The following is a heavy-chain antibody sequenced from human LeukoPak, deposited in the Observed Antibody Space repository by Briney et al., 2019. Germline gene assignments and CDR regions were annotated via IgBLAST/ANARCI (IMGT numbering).Heavy chain of an antibody. J-gene: IGHJ3*02. CDR3: ARINTGSSGWYAFDI. CDR2: INPNSGGT. V-gene: IGHV1-2*02. D-gene: IGHD6-19*01. CDR1: GYTFTANY. Sequence: ASVKASCKASGYTFTANYIHWVRQAPGQGLEWMGWINPNSGGTNYAEKFQGRVTMTRDTSISTAYMELSRLRSDDTAVYYCARINTGSSGWYAFDIWGQGTMVTVSS.